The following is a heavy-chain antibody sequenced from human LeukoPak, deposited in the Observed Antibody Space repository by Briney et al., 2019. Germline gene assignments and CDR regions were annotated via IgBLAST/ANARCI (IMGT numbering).Heavy chain of an antibody. CDR2: ISYDGSNK. CDR3: ARARLAVSGNYFEN. CDR1: GFTFSSYA. D-gene: IGHD6-19*01. J-gene: IGHJ4*02. Sequence: GGSLRLSCAASGFTFSSYAMHWVRQAPGKGLVWVAVISYDGSNKYYADSVKGRFTISRDNSKNTLYLQMNSLRVEDTAVYHCARARLAVSGNYFENWGQGTLVTVSS. V-gene: IGHV3-30*04.